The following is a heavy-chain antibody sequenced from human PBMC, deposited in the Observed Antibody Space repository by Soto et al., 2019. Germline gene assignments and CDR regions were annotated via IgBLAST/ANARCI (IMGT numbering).Heavy chain of an antibody. J-gene: IGHJ6*02. CDR2: IWYDGSNK. V-gene: IGHV3-33*01. CDR1: GFTFSSYG. D-gene: IGHD1-7*01. CDR3: ARDLTGTTPNYHYGMDV. Sequence: QVQLVESGGGVVQPGRSLRLSCAASGFTFSSYGMHWVRQATGKGLEWVAVIWYDGSNKYYADSVKGRFTISRDNSKNTLYLQMNSLRAEDTAVYYCARDLTGTTPNYHYGMDVWGQGTTVTVSS.